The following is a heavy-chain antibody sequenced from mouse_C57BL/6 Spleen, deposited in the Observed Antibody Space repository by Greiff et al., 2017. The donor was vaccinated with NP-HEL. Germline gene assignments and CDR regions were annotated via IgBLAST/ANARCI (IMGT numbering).Heavy chain of an antibody. J-gene: IGHJ3*01. CDR1: GFTFSDYY. D-gene: IGHD2-2*01. CDR3: ASDGYDEGFAY. V-gene: IGHV5-16*01. CDR2: IYYDGSST. Sequence: EVQRVESEGGLVQPGSSLKLSCKASGFTFSDYYMAWVRQVPDKGLEWVANIYYDGSSTNSPDSLKIRFIISGDNAKNILYLQMSSLQSEDTATYYCASDGYDEGFAYWGQGTLVTVSA.